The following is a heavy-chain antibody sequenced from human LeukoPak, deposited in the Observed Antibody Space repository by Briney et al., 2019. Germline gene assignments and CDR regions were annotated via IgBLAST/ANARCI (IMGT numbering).Heavy chain of an antibody. J-gene: IGHJ5*02. V-gene: IGHV4-39*01. CDR1: GGSISSSSCY. CDR3: ARFRIDDFWSGYRRDATRVYNWFDP. D-gene: IGHD3-3*01. Sequence: PSETLSLTCTVSGGSISSSSCYWGWIRQPPGKGLEWIGSIYYSGSTYYNPSLKSRVTISVDTSKNQFSLKLSSVTAADTAVYYCARFRIDDFWSGYRRDATRVYNWFDPWGQGTLVTVSS. CDR2: IYYSGST.